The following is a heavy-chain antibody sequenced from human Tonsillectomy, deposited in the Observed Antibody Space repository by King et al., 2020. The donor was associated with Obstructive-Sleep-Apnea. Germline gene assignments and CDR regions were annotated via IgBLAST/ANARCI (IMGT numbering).Heavy chain of an antibody. J-gene: IGHJ4*02. CDR3: ARGRGTYFFDY. V-gene: IGHV1-3*01. Sequence: QLVQSGAEVKKPWASVKVSCKASGYTFTRYAMHWVRQAPGQRLDWMGCINAVNGNTKYSQKVQGRVTITRDTSASTAYMELSSLRSEDTAVYYCARGRGTYFFDYWGQGTLVTVSS. D-gene: IGHD1-26*01. CDR2: INAVNGNT. CDR1: GYTFTRYA.